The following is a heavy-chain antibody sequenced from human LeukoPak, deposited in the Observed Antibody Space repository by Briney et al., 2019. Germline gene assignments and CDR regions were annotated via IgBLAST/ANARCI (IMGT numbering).Heavy chain of an antibody. Sequence: SETLSLTCTVSGGSISSYYWSWIRQPPGKGLAWIGYIYYSGSTNYNPSLKSRVTISVDTSKNQFSLKLSSVTAADTAVYYCARASSSWYGMDVWGQGTTVTVSS. CDR1: GGSISSYY. V-gene: IGHV4-59*01. D-gene: IGHD6-13*01. CDR2: IYYSGST. J-gene: IGHJ6*02. CDR3: ARASSSWYGMDV.